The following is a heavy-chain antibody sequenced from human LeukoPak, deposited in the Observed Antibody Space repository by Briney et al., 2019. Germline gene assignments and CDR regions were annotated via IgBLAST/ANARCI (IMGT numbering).Heavy chain of an antibody. CDR1: GFTFSSYG. CDR3: ARQGDSNSYWYFDL. D-gene: IGHD4-11*01. V-gene: IGHV3-30*02. Sequence: GGSLRLSCAASGFTFSSYGMHWVRQAPGKGLEWVAVIWYDGSNKYYADSVKGRFTISRDNSKNTLYLQMNSLRAEDTAVYYCARQGDSNSYWYFDLWGRGTLVTVSS. CDR2: IWYDGSNK. J-gene: IGHJ2*01.